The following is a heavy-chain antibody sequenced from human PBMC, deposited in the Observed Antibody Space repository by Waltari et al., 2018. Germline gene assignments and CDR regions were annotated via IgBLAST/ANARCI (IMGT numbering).Heavy chain of an antibody. J-gene: IGHJ6*02. CDR1: GFRFSDFA. CDR2: ITKTGDDT. CDR3: ATYNLGFIYYRGLDV. D-gene: IGHD1-1*01. V-gene: IGHV3-23*01. Sequence: EVQLLESGGGLVQPGGSLRLSCEASGFRFSDFAMSWVRQAPGRGLGGVAAITKTGDDTYYADAVRGRLTVSRDNSKNTLYVQMNSLRAEDAAVYYCATYNLGFIYYRGLDVWGQGTTVTVSS.